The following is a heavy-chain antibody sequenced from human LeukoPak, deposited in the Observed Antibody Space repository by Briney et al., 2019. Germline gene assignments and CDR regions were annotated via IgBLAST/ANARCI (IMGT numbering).Heavy chain of an antibody. V-gene: IGHV3-74*01. CDR2: INTDGSST. Sequence: GGSLRLSCAASGFTFSSYWMHWVRQAPGKGLVWVSRINTDGSSTSYADSVKGRFTISRDNAKNTLYLQMNSLRAEDTAVYYCAKPDIVVVVAARAWAFDIWGQGPMVTVSS. CDR1: GFTFSSYW. CDR3: AKPDIVVVVAARAWAFDI. D-gene: IGHD2-15*01. J-gene: IGHJ3*02.